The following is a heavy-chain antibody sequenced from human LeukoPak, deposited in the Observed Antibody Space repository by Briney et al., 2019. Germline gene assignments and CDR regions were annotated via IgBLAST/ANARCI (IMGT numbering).Heavy chain of an antibody. CDR3: ASSSTWRSWFDP. Sequence: HAGGSLRLSCAASGIIFNSYLMSWVRQAPGQGLEWVSSISASGGSTYYADSVKGRFTISRDNSKNMLYLQMNSLRAEDTAVYFCASSSTWRSWFDPWGQGTLVTASS. J-gene: IGHJ5*02. CDR1: GIIFNSYL. CDR2: ISASGGST. V-gene: IGHV3-23*01. D-gene: IGHD6-13*01.